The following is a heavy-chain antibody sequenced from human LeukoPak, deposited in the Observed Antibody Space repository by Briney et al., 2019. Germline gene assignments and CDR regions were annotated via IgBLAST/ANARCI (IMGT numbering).Heavy chain of an antibody. Sequence: ASVKVSCKASGYTFTSYYVHWVRQAPGQGLEWMGIINPSGGSTSYAQKFQGRVTMTRDTSTSTVYMELSSLRSEDTAVYYCARRPSYCSSTSCFDYWGQGTLVTVSS. CDR1: GYTFTSYY. CDR2: INPSGGST. D-gene: IGHD2-2*01. J-gene: IGHJ4*02. V-gene: IGHV1-46*01. CDR3: ARRPSYCSSTSCFDY.